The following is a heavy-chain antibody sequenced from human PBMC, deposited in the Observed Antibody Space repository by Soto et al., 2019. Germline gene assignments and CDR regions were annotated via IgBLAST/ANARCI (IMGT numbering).Heavy chain of an antibody. CDR1: CGSISGSYYY. V-gene: IGHV4-39*01. D-gene: IGHD1-20*01. Sequence: SETLSLTCAVSCGSISGSYYYWGWLRQSPGRGPEWIGSVFYTGFTSYNPSLESRVSVSVDTSKNQFSLKVSAMTAADTTVYYCASSQKGYNWNYFDHWGQGALVTVSS. CDR3: ASSQKGYNWNYFDH. J-gene: IGHJ4*02. CDR2: VFYTGFT.